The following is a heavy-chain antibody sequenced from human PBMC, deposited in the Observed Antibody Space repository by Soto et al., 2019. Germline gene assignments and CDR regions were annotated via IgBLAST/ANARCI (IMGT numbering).Heavy chain of an antibody. CDR1: GFTFSSYA. CDR3: ANTYGSGSYYTFDY. J-gene: IGHJ4*02. CDR2: ISGSGGRT. D-gene: IGHD3-10*01. V-gene: IGHV3-23*01. Sequence: EVQLLESGGGLVQPGESLRLSCAASGFTFSSYAMSWVRQAPGKGLEWVSAISGSGGRTYYADSVKGRFTISRDNSKNTLYLQMNSLRAEDTAVYYCANTYGSGSYYTFDYWGQGTLVTVSS.